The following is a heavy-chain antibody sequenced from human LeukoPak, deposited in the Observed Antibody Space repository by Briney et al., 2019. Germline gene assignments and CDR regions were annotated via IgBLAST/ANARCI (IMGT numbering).Heavy chain of an antibody. V-gene: IGHV3-30-3*01. CDR1: EFTFSSYW. D-gene: IGHD4-17*01. Sequence: GGSLRLSCAASEFTFSSYWMSWVRQAPGKGLEWVAVISYDGSNKYYADSVKGRFTISRDNSKNTLYLQMNSLRAEDTAVYYCARDRSTVTTPHDYWGQGTLVTVSS. J-gene: IGHJ4*02. CDR2: ISYDGSNK. CDR3: ARDRSTVTTPHDY.